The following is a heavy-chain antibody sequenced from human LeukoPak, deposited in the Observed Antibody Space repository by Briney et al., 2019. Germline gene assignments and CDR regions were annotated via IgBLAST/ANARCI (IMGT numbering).Heavy chain of an antibody. Sequence: SETLSLTCAVYGGSFSGYYWSWIRQPPGKGLEWIGEINHSGSTNYNPSLKSRVTISVDTSKNQFSLKLSSVTAADTAVYYCARVGRVQLWSTRPRKISHYFDYWGQGTLVTVSS. J-gene: IGHJ4*02. CDR1: GGSFSGYY. D-gene: IGHD5-18*01. V-gene: IGHV4-34*01. CDR3: ARVGRVQLWSTRPRKISHYFDY. CDR2: INHSGST.